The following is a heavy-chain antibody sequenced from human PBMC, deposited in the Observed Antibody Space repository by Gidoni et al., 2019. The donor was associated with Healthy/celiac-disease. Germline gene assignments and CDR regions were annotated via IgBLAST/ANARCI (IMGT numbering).Heavy chain of an antibody. CDR2: IYYSGST. CDR1: GGSISSYY. V-gene: IGHV4-59*01. Sequence: QVQLQESGPGLVKPSETLSLTCPVSGGSISSYYWSWIRQPPGKGLEWIGYIYYSGSTNYNPSLKSRVTISVDTSKNQFSLKLSSVTAADTAVYYCARERSSGWKAWFDPWGQGTLVTVSS. CDR3: ARERSSGWKAWFDP. D-gene: IGHD6-19*01. J-gene: IGHJ5*02.